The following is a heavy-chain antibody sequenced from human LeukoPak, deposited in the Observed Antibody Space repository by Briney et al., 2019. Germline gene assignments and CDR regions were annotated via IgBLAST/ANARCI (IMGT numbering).Heavy chain of an antibody. CDR3: ASLYCSSTSCYRWAYYYGMDV. V-gene: IGHV3-30-3*01. D-gene: IGHD2-2*01. CDR1: GFTFSSYA. Sequence: PGGSLRLSCAASGFTFSSYAMHWVRQAPGKGLEWVAVISYDGSNKYYADSVKGRFTISRDNSKNTLYLQMNSLRAEDTAVYYCASLYCSSTSCYRWAYYYGMDVWGQGTTVTVSS. J-gene: IGHJ6*02. CDR2: ISYDGSNK.